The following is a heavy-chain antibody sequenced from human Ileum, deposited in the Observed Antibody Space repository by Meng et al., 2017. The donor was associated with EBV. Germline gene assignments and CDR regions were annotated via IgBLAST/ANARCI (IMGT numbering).Heavy chain of an antibody. CDR2: VYHRGDT. Sequence: QLQLQESGPGLVKPSGTLCLPCTVSGDSISRDIWWSWVRQPPGKGLEWIGEVYHRGDTNYNPSLKSRVDISVDKSKNQFYLSLFSVTAADTAVYYCGRDQGRELINHWGQGTLVTVSS. CDR1: GDSISRDIW. V-gene: IGHV4-4*02. J-gene: IGHJ4*02. CDR3: GRDQGRELINH. D-gene: IGHD1-7*01.